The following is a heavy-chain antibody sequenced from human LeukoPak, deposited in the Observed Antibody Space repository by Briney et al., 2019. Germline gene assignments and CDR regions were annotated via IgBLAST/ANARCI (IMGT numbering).Heavy chain of an antibody. D-gene: IGHD2-2*01. J-gene: IGHJ6*03. Sequence: SVKVSCKASGGTFSSYAISWVRQAPGQGLEWMGEIIPIFGTANYAQKFQGRVTITADESTSTAYMELSSLRSEDTAVYYCARSLGYCSSTSCYYYMDVWGKGTTVTVSS. CDR2: IIPIFGTA. CDR3: ARSLGYCSSTSCYYYMDV. CDR1: GGTFSSYA. V-gene: IGHV1-69*01.